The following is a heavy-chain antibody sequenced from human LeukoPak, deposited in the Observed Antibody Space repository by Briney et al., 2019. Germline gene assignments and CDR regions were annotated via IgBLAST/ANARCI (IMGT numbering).Heavy chain of an antibody. Sequence: SETLSLTCTVSGGSISSYYWSWIRQPPGKGLEWIGYIYYSGSTNYNPSLKSRVIISVDTSKNQFSLKLSSVTAADTAVYYCARDGRRGYSYGWNYFDYWGQGTLVTVSS. CDR3: ARDGRRGYSYGWNYFDY. J-gene: IGHJ4*02. D-gene: IGHD5-18*01. V-gene: IGHV4-59*01. CDR2: IYYSGST. CDR1: GGSISSYY.